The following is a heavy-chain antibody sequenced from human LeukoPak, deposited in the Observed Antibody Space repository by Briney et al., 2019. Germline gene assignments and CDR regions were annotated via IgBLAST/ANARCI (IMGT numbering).Heavy chain of an antibody. Sequence: PGGSLRLPCAASGLTFSSYAMSWVRQAPGKGLEWVSGISGSGGSTYYADSVKGRFTISRDNAKNSLYLQMNSLRAEDTALYDCARGGVFGELLSLYYMDVWGKGTTVTVSS. CDR2: ISGSGGST. V-gene: IGHV3-23*01. J-gene: IGHJ6*03. D-gene: IGHD3-10*02. CDR3: ARGGVFGELLSLYYMDV. CDR1: GLTFSSYA.